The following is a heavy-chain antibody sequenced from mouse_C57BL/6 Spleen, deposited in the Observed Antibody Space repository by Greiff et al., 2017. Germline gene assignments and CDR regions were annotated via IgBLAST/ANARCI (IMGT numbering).Heavy chain of an antibody. J-gene: IGHJ4*01. CDR2: INYDGSST. CDR3: ARRANWAGAMDY. D-gene: IGHD4-1*01. V-gene: IGHV5-16*01. CDR1: GFTFSDYY. Sequence: EVHLVESEGGLVQPGSSMKLSCTASGFTFSDYYMAWVRQVPEKGLEWVANINYDGSSTYYLDSLKSRFIISRDNAKNILYLQMSGLKSEDTATXYCARRANWAGAMDYWGQGTSVTVSS.